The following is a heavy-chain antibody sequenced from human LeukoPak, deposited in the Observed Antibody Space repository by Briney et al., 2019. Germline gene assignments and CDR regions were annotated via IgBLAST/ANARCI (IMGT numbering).Heavy chain of an antibody. D-gene: IGHD2-2*01. CDR2: IRYDGSNK. CDR1: GFTFSSYG. CDR3: AKDLGGRAAMPRANAFDI. J-gene: IGHJ3*02. Sequence: GGSLRLSCAASGFTFSSYGMHWVRQAPGKGLEWVAFIRYDGSNKYYADSVKGRFTISRDNSKNTLYLQMNSLRAEDTAVYYCAKDLGGRAAMPRANAFDIWGQGTMVTVSS. V-gene: IGHV3-30*02.